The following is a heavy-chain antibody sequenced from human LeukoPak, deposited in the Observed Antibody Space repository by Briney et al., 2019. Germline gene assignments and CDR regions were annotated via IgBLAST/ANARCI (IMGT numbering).Heavy chain of an antibody. CDR2: IYTSGST. J-gene: IGHJ4*02. CDR3: SRDRGDGSAYYTDY. Sequence: SSESLSLTCTVSGCSISSYYWSWVRQPPGKGLEWIGYIYTSGSTNYNPSLKSRVTMSVDTSKKQFSLKLSSVTAADTAVYYCSRDRGDGSAYYTDYPGQGTMVTV. V-gene: IGHV4-4*09. D-gene: IGHD3-22*01. CDR1: GCSISSYY.